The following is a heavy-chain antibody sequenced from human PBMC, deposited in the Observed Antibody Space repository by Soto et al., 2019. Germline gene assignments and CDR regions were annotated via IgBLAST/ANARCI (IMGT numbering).Heavy chain of an antibody. CDR2: ISAYNGNT. CDR3: ARGSPLGYYYYYGMDV. CDR1: GYTFTSYG. Sequence: ASVKVSCKASGYTFTSYGISWVRQAPGQGLEWMGWISAYNGNTNHAQKLQGRVTMTTDTSTSTAYMELRSLRSDDTAVYYCARGSPLGYYYYYGMDVWGQGTTVTVSS. J-gene: IGHJ6*02. D-gene: IGHD3-16*01. V-gene: IGHV1-18*04.